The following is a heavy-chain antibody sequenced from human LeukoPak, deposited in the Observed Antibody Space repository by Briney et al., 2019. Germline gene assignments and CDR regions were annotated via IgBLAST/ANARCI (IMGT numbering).Heavy chain of an antibody. CDR2: INHSGST. J-gene: IGHJ5*02. V-gene: IGHV4-34*01. CDR1: GGSFSGYY. D-gene: IGHD2-15*01. CDR3: ARGYIVVVVAATDSNWFDP. Sequence: PSETLSLTCAVYGGSFSGYYWSWIRQPPGKGLEWIGEINHSGSTNYNPSLKSRVTISVDTSKNQFSLKLSPVTAADTAVYYCARGYIVVVVAATDSNWFDPWGQGTLVTVSS.